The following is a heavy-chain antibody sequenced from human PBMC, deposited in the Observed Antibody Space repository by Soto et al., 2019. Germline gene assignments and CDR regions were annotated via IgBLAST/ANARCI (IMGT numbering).Heavy chain of an antibody. V-gene: IGHV1-18*01. J-gene: IGHJ4*02. CDR1: GYTFTSYG. CDR3: AGDAAIGMNDY. Sequence: QVQLVQSGAEVKKPGASVKVSCKASGYTFTSYGISWVRQAPGQGLEGMGWISAYNGNTKYAQKLQGRVTMTTDTATSTDYMELRSLRSDDTAVYYCAGDAAIGMNDYWGQGTLVTVSS. CDR2: ISAYNGNT. D-gene: IGHD1-20*01.